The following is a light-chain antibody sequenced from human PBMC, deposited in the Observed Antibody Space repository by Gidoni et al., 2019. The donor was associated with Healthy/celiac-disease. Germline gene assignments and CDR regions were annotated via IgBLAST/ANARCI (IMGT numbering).Light chain of an antibody. J-gene: IGLJ2*01. CDR1: SSNSGAGYD. Sequence: QSVLTQPPSVSGAPGQRVTIPCTGSSSNSGAGYDVHWYQQLPGTAPKLLIYGNSNRPSGVPDRFSGSNSGTSASLAITGLQAEDEADYYCQSYDSSLSGSVFGGGTKLTVL. V-gene: IGLV1-40*01. CDR3: QSYDSSLSGSV. CDR2: GNS.